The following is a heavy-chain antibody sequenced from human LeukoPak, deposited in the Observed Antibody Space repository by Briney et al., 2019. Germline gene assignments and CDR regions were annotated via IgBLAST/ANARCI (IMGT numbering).Heavy chain of an antibody. Sequence: GASVKVSCKASGYTFTSYDINWVRQATGQGLEWMGWMNPNSGNTGYAQKFQGRVTMTTDTSTNTGYMDLRSLRSDDTAVYYCARVHSYCSSTSCLEYWGQGTLVTVSS. D-gene: IGHD2-2*01. CDR3: ARVHSYCSSTSCLEY. J-gene: IGHJ4*02. CDR2: MNPNSGNT. V-gene: IGHV1-8*01. CDR1: GYTFTSYD.